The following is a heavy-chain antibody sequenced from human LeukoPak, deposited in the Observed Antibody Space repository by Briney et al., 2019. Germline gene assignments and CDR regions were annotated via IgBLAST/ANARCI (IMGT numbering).Heavy chain of an antibody. J-gene: IGHJ4*02. CDR3: AKGPAKGSPHYFDY. Sequence: GGSLRLSCAASGFTFSSYAMSWVRQAPGKGLEWVSGISGGGANTYYADSVKGRFTISRDDSKNTLYLQMNSLRAEDTAVYYCAKGPAKGSPHYFDYWGQGTLVTVSS. D-gene: IGHD4/OR15-4a*01. V-gene: IGHV3-23*01. CDR1: GFTFSSYA. CDR2: ISGGGANT.